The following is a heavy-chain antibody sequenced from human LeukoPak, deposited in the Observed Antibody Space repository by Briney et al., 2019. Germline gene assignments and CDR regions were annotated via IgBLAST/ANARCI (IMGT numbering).Heavy chain of an antibody. CDR1: GYTFTSYD. J-gene: IGHJ4*02. CDR3: ARVTGSIDY. Sequence: GASVKVSCKASGYTFTSYDINWVLQATGQGLEWMGWMNPKSGNTGYAQKFQGRVTMNRDTSISTAYMELSSLRSEDTAVYYCARVTGSIDYWGQGTLVTVSS. D-gene: IGHD1-26*01. V-gene: IGHV1-8*01. CDR2: MNPKSGNT.